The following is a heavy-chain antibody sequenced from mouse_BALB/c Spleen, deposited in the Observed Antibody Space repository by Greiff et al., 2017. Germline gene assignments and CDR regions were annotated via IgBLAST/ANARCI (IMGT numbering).Heavy chain of an antibody. CDR1: GYSITSDYA. V-gene: IGHV3-2*02. J-gene: IGHJ3*01. CDR2: ISYSGST. CDR3: AGDYDVGFAY. Sequence: VQLQQSGPGLVKPSQSLSLTCTVTGYSITSDYAWNWIRQFPGNKLEWMGYISYSGSTSYNPSLKSRISITRDTSKNQFFLQLNSVTTEDTATYYCAGDYDVGFAYWGQGALVSVSA. D-gene: IGHD2-4*01.